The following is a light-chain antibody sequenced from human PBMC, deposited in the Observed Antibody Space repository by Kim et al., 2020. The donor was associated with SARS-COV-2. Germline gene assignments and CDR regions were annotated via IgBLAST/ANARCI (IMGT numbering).Light chain of an antibody. CDR2: YDS. CDR3: QVWDSSSDHWV. J-gene: IGLJ3*02. Sequence: PGKTARITCGGNNIGSKSVNWYQQKRGQAPVLVIYYDSDRPSGIPERFSGSNSGNTATLTISRVEAGDEADYYCQVWDSSSDHWVFGGGTKVTVL. CDR1: NIGSKS. V-gene: IGLV3-21*04.